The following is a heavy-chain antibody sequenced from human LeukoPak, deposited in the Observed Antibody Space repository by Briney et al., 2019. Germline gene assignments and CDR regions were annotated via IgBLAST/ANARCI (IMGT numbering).Heavy chain of an antibody. CDR2: ISDDGSNK. CDR1: GFTFSSYG. Sequence: PVGSLRLSCAASGFTFSSYGMHWVRQAPGKGLEWVAAISDDGSNKYYADSVKGRFTISRDNSKNTVYLQMNSLRAEDTAVYYCAKDLENYYDSSGYVDYWAREPWSPSPQ. D-gene: IGHD3-22*01. V-gene: IGHV3-30*18. CDR3: AKDLENYYDSSGYVDY. J-gene: IGHJ4*02.